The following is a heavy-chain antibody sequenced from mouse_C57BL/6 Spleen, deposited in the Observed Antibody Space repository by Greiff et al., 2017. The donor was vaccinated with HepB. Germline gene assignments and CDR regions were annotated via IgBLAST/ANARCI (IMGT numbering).Heavy chain of an antibody. J-gene: IGHJ4*01. Sequence: VQLQQPGAELVKPGASVKMSCKASGYTFTSYWITWVKQRPGQGLEWIGDIYPGSGSTNYNEKFKSKATLTVDTSSSTAYMQLSSLTSEDSAVYCRARAYCGNYAMDYWGQGTAVTVSS. CDR1: GYTFTSYW. CDR2: IYPGSGST. D-gene: IGHD2-10*01. CDR3: ARAYCGNYAMDY. V-gene: IGHV1-55*01.